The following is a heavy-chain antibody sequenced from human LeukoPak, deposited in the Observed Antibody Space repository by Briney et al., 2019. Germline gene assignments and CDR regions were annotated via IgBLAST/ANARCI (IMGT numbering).Heavy chain of an antibody. Sequence: PGGSLRLSCAASGFTFSSYSMNWVRQAPGKGLEWVSFISSSRSYIYYADSVKGRFTISRDNAKNSLYLQMNRLRAEDTAVYYCARFIAAPYYFDYWGRGTLVTVSS. CDR1: GFTFSSYS. CDR3: ARFIAAPYYFDY. CDR2: ISSSRSYI. V-gene: IGHV3-21*01. J-gene: IGHJ4*02. D-gene: IGHD6-13*01.